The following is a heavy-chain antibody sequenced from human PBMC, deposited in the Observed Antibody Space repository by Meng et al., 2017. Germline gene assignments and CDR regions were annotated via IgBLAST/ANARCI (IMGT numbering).Heavy chain of an antibody. CDR3: ARGASDVKVDWFDP. V-gene: IGHV3-20*04. J-gene: IGHJ5*02. CDR2: INGNGGST. CDR1: GFTFDDYG. D-gene: IGHD5-24*01. Sequence: EVQVVGSGGGGVRAGGSLRLSCAASGFTFDDYGMSWVRKAAGKGLGWVSGINGNGGSTGYADSVKGRFTISRDNSKKTLYLQMSSLEVDDTAAYYCARGASDVKVDWFDPWGQGTLVTVSS.